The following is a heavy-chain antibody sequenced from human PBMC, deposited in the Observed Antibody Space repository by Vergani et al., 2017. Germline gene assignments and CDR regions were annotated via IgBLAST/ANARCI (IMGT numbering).Heavy chain of an antibody. CDR3: ARRHSSGGDRTYAFDS. CDR1: GYSFTSYW. V-gene: IGHV5-10-1*03. J-gene: IGHJ3*02. CDR2: IDPSDSYT. Sequence: EVQLVQSGAEVTKPGESLRISCKGSGYSFTSYWISWVRQMPGKGLEWMGRIDPSDSYTNYSPSFQGHVTISADKSISTACLQWSGLKASDTAMYYCARRHSSGGDRTYAFDSGGQGTMVTVSS. D-gene: IGHD6-19*01.